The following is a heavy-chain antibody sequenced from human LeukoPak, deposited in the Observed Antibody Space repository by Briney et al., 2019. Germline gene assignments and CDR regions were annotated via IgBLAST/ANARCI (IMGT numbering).Heavy chain of an antibody. CDR1: GFTFSDYY. V-gene: IGHV3-11*01. Sequence: GGSLRLSCAASGFTFSDYYMSWIRQAPGKGLEWVSYISSSGSTIYYADSVKGRFTISRGNAKNSLYLQMNSLRAEDTAVYYCARVVVVGDPFDYWGQGTLVTVSS. CDR3: ARVVVVGDPFDY. J-gene: IGHJ4*02. CDR2: ISSSGSTI. D-gene: IGHD2-15*01.